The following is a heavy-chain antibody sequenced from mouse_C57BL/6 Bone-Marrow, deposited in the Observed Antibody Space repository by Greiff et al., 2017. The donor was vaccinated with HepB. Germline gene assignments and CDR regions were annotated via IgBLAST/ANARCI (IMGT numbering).Heavy chain of an antibody. CDR3: ARREGFDY. J-gene: IGHJ2*01. CDR2: IDPSDSYT. Sequence: QVQLQQPGAELVRPGTSVKLSCKASGYTFTSYWMHWVKQRPGQGLAWIGVIDPSDSYTNYNQKFKGKATLTVDTSSSTAYMELSSLTSEDSAVYYCARREGFDYWGQGTTLTVSS. CDR1: GYTFTSYW. V-gene: IGHV1-59*01.